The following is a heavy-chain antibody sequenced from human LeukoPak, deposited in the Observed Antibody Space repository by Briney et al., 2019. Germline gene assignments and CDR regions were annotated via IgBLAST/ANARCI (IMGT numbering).Heavy chain of an antibody. CDR2: IYYSGNT. V-gene: IGHV4-39*01. Sequence: SETLSLTCSVSNGSIITSDYYWGWTRQPPGKGLEWIGSIYYSGNTYYNPSLKSRVTISVDTSKNQFSLKLTSVTAADTAVYYCARQPYNSNWETYYFYYMDVWGRGTTVTVSS. J-gene: IGHJ6*03. D-gene: IGHD6-13*01. CDR3: ARQPYNSNWETYYFYYMDV. CDR1: NGSIITSDYY.